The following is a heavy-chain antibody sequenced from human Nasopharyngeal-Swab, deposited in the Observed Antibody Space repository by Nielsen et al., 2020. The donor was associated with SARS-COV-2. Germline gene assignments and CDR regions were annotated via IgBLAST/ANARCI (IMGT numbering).Heavy chain of an antibody. D-gene: IGHD6-6*01. CDR2: IYTSGST. Sequence: TLSLTCTVSGGSISSGSYYWSWIRQPAGKGLEWIGRIYTSGSTNYNPSLKSRVTISVDTSKNQFSLKLSSVTAADTAMYYCAREFSSSYYYYYYMDVWGKGTTVTVSS. CDR1: GGSISSGSYY. V-gene: IGHV4-61*02. J-gene: IGHJ6*03. CDR3: AREFSSSYYYYYYMDV.